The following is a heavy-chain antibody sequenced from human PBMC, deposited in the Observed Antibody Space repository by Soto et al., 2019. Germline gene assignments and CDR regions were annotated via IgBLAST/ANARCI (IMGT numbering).Heavy chain of an antibody. CDR2: ISYDGSNK. V-gene: IGHV3-30*18. J-gene: IGHJ4*02. Sequence: QVQLVESGGGVVQPGRSLRLSCAASGFTFSSYGMHWVRQAPGKGLEWVAVISYDGSNKYYADSVKGRFTISRDNSKNTLYLQMNSLRAEDTAVYYCAKDRTAARDVLYEASSDYWGQGTLVTVSS. CDR1: GFTFSSYG. D-gene: IGHD2-8*01. CDR3: AKDRTAARDVLYEASSDY.